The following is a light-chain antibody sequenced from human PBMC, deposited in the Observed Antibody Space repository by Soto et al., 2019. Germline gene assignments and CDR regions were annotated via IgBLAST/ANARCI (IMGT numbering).Light chain of an antibody. J-gene: IGLJ3*02. CDR3: QSYDATNQV. Sequence: NFMLTQPHSVSESPGKTVIISCTRSSGSIASNYVQWYQQRPGSSPTTVIYEDNQRPSGVSDRFSGSIDSSSNSASLTISGLETEDEADYFSQSYDATNQVFGGGTKLTVL. CDR2: EDN. CDR1: SGSIASNY. V-gene: IGLV6-57*01.